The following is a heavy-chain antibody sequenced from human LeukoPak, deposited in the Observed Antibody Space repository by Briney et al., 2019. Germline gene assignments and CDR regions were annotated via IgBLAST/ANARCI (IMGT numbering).Heavy chain of an antibody. CDR2: ISYDGSNK. Sequence: PGGSLRLSCAASKFMFNIYAMNWVRQAPGKGLEWVADISYDGSNKHFANSVKGRFVISRDNSKNTLYLQMNSLRAEDTAIYYCARGPPELYCGGDCSHYFDHRGQGALVTVSS. V-gene: IGHV3-30*09. D-gene: IGHD2-21*02. CDR3: ARGPPELYCGGDCSHYFDH. CDR1: KFMFNIYA. J-gene: IGHJ4*02.